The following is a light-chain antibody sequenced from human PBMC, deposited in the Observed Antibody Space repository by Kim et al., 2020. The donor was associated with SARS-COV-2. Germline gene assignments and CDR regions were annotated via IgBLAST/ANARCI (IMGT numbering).Light chain of an antibody. V-gene: IGLV1-51*01. CDR1: SSNIGNNY. CDR2: DSN. Sequence: GQKVTISCSGSSSNIGNNYVSCYQRLPGTAPELLIYDSNKRASGIPDRFSGSKSGTAATLGITGLQTGDEADFYCGTWDTTLSAWVFGGGTKLTVL. CDR3: GTWDTTLSAWV. J-gene: IGLJ3*02.